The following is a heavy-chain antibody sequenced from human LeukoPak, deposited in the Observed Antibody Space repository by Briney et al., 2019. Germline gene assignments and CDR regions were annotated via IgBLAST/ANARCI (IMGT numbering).Heavy chain of an antibody. Sequence: ASVKVSCKASGYTFTSYGISWVRQAPGQGLEWMGWISAYNGNTNYAQKLQGRVTMTTDTSTSTAYMELRSLRSDDTAVYYCATDLRGRGYFDYWGQGTLVTVSS. CDR2: ISAYNGNT. CDR3: ATDLRGRGYFDY. J-gene: IGHJ4*02. V-gene: IGHV1-18*01. D-gene: IGHD3-10*01. CDR1: GYTFTSYG.